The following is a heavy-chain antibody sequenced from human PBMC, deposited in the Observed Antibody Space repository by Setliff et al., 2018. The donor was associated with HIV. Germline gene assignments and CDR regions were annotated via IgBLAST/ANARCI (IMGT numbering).Heavy chain of an antibody. CDR1: GGTFSNYA. V-gene: IGHV1-69*13. CDR2: SVPIYGTA. J-gene: IGHJ6*03. D-gene: IGHD3-22*01. CDR3: ASGLYYDSSGYLYYYYMDV. Sequence: SVKVSCKASGGTFSNYAISWVRQAPGQGLEWMGGSVPIYGTANYAQKFQGRVTITADESTSTAYMELSSLRSEDTAVYYCASGLYYDSSGYLYYYYMDVWGKGTTVTVSS.